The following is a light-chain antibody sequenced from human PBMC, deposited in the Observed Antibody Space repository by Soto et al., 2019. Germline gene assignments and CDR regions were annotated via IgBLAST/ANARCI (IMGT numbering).Light chain of an antibody. Sequence: EILLTQSPGTLSLSPGETATLSCRASQSVSGRYLAWYQHKAGQAPRLLVNGASSRAIGIPDRFSGSGSGTDFTLTITRLEPEDFAVYYCQQYAASRTFGQGTKVEIK. J-gene: IGKJ1*01. CDR2: GAS. CDR1: QSVSGRY. CDR3: QQYAASRT. V-gene: IGKV3-20*01.